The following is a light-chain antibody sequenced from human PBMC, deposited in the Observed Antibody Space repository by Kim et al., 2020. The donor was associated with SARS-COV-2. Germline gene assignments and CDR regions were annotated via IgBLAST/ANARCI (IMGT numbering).Light chain of an antibody. V-gene: IGLV3-19*01. CDR2: GKN. J-gene: IGLJ2*01. Sequence: SSELTQDPAVSVALGQTVRITCPGDSLRSYYATWYQQKPGQAPILVLYGKNNRPSGLPDRFSGSSSGNTASLTITGTPAGDEAGYCCNSRVSNDNVVFGG. CDR3: NSRVSNDNVV. CDR1: SLRSYY.